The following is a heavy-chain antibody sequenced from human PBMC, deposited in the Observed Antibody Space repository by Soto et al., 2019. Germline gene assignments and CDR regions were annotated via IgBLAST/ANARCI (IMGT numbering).Heavy chain of an antibody. CDR2: IKQDGSEK. CDR1: GFTFSSYW. Sequence: EVQLVESGGGLVQPGGSLRLSCAASGFTFSSYWMSWVRQAPGKGLEWVANIKQDGSEKYYVDSVKGRFTISRDNAKNSLYLQMNSLRAEDTAVYYCARDPYCGGDCYADYWGQGTLVTVSS. V-gene: IGHV3-7*01. CDR3: ARDPYCGGDCYADY. D-gene: IGHD2-21*01. J-gene: IGHJ4*02.